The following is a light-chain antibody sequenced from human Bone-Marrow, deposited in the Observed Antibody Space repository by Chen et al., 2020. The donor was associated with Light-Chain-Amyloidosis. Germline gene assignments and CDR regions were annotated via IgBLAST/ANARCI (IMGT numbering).Light chain of an antibody. CDR1: NIGSTS. V-gene: IGLV3-21*02. J-gene: IGLJ3*02. CDR2: DDS. Sequence: SYVLTQAPSVSVAPGQTATIAWGGNNIGSTSVHWYQQTPGQAPLLVVYDDSDRPSGIPERLSGSNSGNTATLTISRVEAGDEADYYCQVWDRSSDRPVFGGGTKLTVL. CDR3: QVWDRSSDRPV.